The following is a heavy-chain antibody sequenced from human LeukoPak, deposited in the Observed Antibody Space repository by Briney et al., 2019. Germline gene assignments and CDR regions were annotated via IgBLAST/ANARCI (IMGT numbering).Heavy chain of an antibody. CDR3: AKDSAYQLLLYNWFDP. CDR2: IRYDGSNK. Sequence: GGSLRLSCAASGFTFSSYGMHWVRQAPAKGLEWVAFIRYDGSNKYYADSVKGRFTISRDNSKNTLYLQMNSLRAEDTAVYYCAKDSAYQLLLYNWFDPWGQGTLVTVSS. CDR1: GFTFSSYG. D-gene: IGHD2-2*01. J-gene: IGHJ5*02. V-gene: IGHV3-30*02.